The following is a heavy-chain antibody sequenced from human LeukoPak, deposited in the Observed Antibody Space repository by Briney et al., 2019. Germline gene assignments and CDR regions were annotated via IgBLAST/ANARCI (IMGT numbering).Heavy chain of an antibody. CDR1: GFTFSNYA. J-gene: IGHJ5*02. D-gene: IGHD2-21*02. V-gene: IGHV3-23*01. CDR2: ISDSGDKT. Sequence: GGSLRLSCAASGFTFSNYAMNWVRQAPGKGLEWVSAISDSGDKTYYADSVKGRFTIARDNSKSTVYLQLNSLRAEDTAVYYCAKDRNDHCGGDWSPPNWFDPWGQGTLVIVSS. CDR3: AKDRNDHCGGDWSPPNWFDP.